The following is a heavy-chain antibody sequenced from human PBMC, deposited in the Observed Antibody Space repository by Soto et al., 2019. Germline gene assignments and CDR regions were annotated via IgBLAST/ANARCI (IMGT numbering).Heavy chain of an antibody. D-gene: IGHD2-15*01. Sequence: GESLKISCAASGFTFSNAWMSWVRQAPGKGLEWVGRIKSKTDGGTTDYTEPVKGRFTISREDSKNTLYLQMNSLKTEDTAVYYCTTNNPSDIVVVVAAVDYYYYMDVWGKGTTVTVSS. CDR1: GFTFSNAW. V-gene: IGHV3-15*01. CDR2: IKSKTDGGTT. CDR3: TTNNPSDIVVVVAAVDYYYYMDV. J-gene: IGHJ6*03.